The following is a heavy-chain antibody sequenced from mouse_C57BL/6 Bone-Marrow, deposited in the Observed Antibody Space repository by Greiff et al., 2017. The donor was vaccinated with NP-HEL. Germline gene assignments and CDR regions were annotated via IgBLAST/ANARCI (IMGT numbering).Heavy chain of an antibody. Sequence: EVQLQQSGPGLVKPSQSLSLTCSVTGYSITSGYYWNWIRQFPGNKLEWMGYISYDGSNNYNPSLKNRISITRDTSENQFFLKLNSVTTEDTATYYCAREGTMGLRPYWYFDVWGTGTTVTVSS. D-gene: IGHD1-1*02. J-gene: IGHJ1*03. V-gene: IGHV3-6*01. CDR3: AREGTMGLRPYWYFDV. CDR2: ISYDGSN. CDR1: GYSITSGYY.